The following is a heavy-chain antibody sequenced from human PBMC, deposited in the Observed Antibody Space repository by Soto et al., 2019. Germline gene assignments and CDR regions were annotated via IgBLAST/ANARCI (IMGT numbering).Heavy chain of an antibody. CDR1: VYTFTSYD. CDR2: MNPNSGNT. CDR3: ARPVSENYDFWSGYSPPHMDV. V-gene: IGHV1-8*01. D-gene: IGHD3-3*01. Sequence: ASVKVSCNASVYTFTSYDINWVLQATGQGLEWMGWMNPNSGNTGYAQKFQGRVTMTRNTSISTAYMELSSLRSEDTAVYYCARPVSENYDFWSGYSPPHMDVWGKGTTVTVPS. J-gene: IGHJ6*03.